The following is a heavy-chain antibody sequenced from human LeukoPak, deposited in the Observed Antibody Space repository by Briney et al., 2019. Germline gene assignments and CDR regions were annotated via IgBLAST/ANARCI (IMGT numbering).Heavy chain of an antibody. Sequence: SETLSLTCTVSGGSISSGGYYWSWIRQPPGKGLEWIGYIYHSGSTYYNPSLKSRVTISVDRSKNQFSLKLSSVTAADTAVYYCARDSAAPRDHQAFDYWGQGTLVTVSS. CDR1: GGSISSGGYY. CDR2: IYHSGST. V-gene: IGHV4-30-2*01. CDR3: ARDSAAPRDHQAFDY. D-gene: IGHD5-24*01. J-gene: IGHJ4*02.